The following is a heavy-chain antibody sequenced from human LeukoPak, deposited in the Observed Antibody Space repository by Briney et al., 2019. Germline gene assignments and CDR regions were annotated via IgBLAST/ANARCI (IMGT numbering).Heavy chain of an antibody. V-gene: IGHV3-30*18. Sequence: GGSLRLSCAASGFTFSSYGMHWVRQAPGKGLEWVAVISYDGSNKYYADSVKGRFTISRDNSKNALYLQMNSLRAEDTAVYYCAKDRLISAFTPIDHWGQGTLVTVSS. CDR1: GFTFSSYG. J-gene: IGHJ4*02. D-gene: IGHD3-3*02. CDR3: AKDRLISAFTPIDH. CDR2: ISYDGSNK.